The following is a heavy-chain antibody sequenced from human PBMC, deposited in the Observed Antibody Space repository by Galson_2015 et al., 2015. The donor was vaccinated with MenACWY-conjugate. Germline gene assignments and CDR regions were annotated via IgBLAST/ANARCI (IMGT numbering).Heavy chain of an antibody. Sequence: TLSLTCAVYGGSFSGYYWSWIRQPPGKGLEWIGEINHSGSTNYNPSLKSRVTISVDTSKNQFSLKLSSVTAADTAVYYCARTLLDSSSWYLYYYYYGMDVWGQGTTVTVSS. D-gene: IGHD6-13*01. CDR1: GGSFSGYY. J-gene: IGHJ6*02. CDR3: ARTLLDSSSWYLYYYYYGMDV. V-gene: IGHV4-34*01. CDR2: INHSGST.